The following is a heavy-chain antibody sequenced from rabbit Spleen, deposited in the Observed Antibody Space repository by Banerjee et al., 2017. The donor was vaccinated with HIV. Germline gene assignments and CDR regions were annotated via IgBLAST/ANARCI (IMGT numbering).Heavy chain of an antibody. Sequence: QEQLVESGGGLVQPGGSLKLSCTASGFSFSNKAVMCRVRQAPGKGLEWIACINAITGKAVYASWAKGRFTFSKTSSTTVTLQMTSLTAADTATYFCARDLVAVIGWNFNLWGQGTLVTVS. D-gene: IGHD1-1*01. CDR1: GFSFSNKAV. CDR3: ARDLVAVIGWNFNL. J-gene: IGHJ4*01. V-gene: IGHV1S45*01. CDR2: INAITGKA.